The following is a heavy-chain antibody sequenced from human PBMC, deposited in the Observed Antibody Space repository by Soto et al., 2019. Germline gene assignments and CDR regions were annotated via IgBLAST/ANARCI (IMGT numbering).Heavy chain of an antibody. D-gene: IGHD3-10*01. J-gene: IGHJ6*02. CDR3: ARLPSIINYTMDV. V-gene: IGHV4-31*03. CDR1: GGSINSDGYY. CDR2: IYYTGRT. Sequence: QVQLQESGPGLVNPSQTLSLTCIVSGGSINSDGYYWSWVRQHPGKGLEWIGNIYYTGRTYYNPSLKSRVSMEVDTSNNHFSLTLRSLTSADTAVYFFARLPSIINYTMDVWGLGTTVTVSS.